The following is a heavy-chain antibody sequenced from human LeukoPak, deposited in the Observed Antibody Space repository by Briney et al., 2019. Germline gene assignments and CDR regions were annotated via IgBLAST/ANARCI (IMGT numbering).Heavy chain of an antibody. V-gene: IGHV3-7*03. CDR1: GFTFTNYW. CDR3: ARGSVLGSGWYYFDY. Sequence: PGGSLRLSCAASGFTFTNYWMTWVRQAPGKGLEWVASINQDGSERYSLDSVRGRFTISRDNAKNSLYLQMNSLRSEDTAVYYCARGSVLGSGWYYFDYWGQGTLVTVSS. D-gene: IGHD6-19*01. J-gene: IGHJ4*02. CDR2: INQDGSER.